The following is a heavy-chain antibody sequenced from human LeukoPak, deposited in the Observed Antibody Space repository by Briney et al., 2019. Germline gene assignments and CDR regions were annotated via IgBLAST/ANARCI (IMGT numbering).Heavy chain of an antibody. D-gene: IGHD6-19*01. CDR2: INRDGSEK. V-gene: IGHV3-7*01. Sequence: GGSQRLSCAASGFTLSSYWMSRVRQAPGKGLEWVANINRDGSEKYYVDSVKGRFTISRDNAKNTLYLQMNSLRAEDTAVYYYARDSGNIVVAYVDYWGQGTLVTVSS. J-gene: IGHJ4*02. CDR3: ARDSGNIVVAYVDY. CDR1: GFTLSSYW.